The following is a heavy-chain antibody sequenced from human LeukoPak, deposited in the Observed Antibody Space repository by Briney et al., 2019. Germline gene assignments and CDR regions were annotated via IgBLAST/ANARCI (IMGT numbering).Heavy chain of an antibody. V-gene: IGHV4-4*07. Sequence: SETLSLTCDVSGDSISSYYWSWIRQPAGKGLEWLGRIYPSGSANYNPSLKSRGTMSVDTSKNQFSLRLSSVTAADTAVYFCASDYNNWYFDLWGRGTLVTVSS. CDR1: GDSISSYY. CDR2: IYPSGSA. CDR3: ASDYNNWYFDL. J-gene: IGHJ2*01. D-gene: IGHD5-24*01.